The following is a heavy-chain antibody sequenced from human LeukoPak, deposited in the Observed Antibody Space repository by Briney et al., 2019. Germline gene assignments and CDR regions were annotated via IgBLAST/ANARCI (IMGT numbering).Heavy chain of an antibody. CDR2: ISAYNGNT. Sequence: ASVKVSCKASGYRFSSFGINWMRQAPGQGLEWMGWISAYNGNTNYAQNLQGRVTMTTDTSASIGYMELRNLRSDDTAIYYCARGFTATGNWYFDLWGRGTLVTVSS. D-gene: IGHD4-17*01. V-gene: IGHV1-18*01. J-gene: IGHJ2*01. CDR1: GYRFSSFG. CDR3: ARGFTATGNWYFDL.